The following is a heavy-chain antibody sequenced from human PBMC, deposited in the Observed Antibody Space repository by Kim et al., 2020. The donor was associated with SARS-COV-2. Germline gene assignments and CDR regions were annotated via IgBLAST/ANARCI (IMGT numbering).Heavy chain of an antibody. D-gene: IGHD3-10*01. Sequence: SVKVSCKASGGTFSSYPISWVRQAPGQGLEWMGGIIPLFGTSNYAQKFQGRITITADESTSTAYLELNSLRSEDTAVYYCTRGWSPGGDNSGSYFVYWGQGTLVTVSS. V-gene: IGHV1-69*13. CDR2: IIPLFGTS. CDR3: TRGWSPGGDNSGSYFVY. CDR1: GGTFSSYP. J-gene: IGHJ4*02.